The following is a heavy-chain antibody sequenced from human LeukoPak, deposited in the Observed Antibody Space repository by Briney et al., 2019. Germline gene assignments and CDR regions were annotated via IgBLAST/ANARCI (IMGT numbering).Heavy chain of an antibody. D-gene: IGHD4-23*01. CDR3: ARDTRDYGGNSLNWFDP. V-gene: IGHV1-46*01. Sequence: ASVKVSCKASGGTFSSYAISWVRQAPGQGLEWMGIINPSGGSTSYAQKFQGRVTMTRDTSTSTVYMELSSLRSEDTAVYYCARDTRDYGGNSLNWFDPWGQGTLVTVSS. J-gene: IGHJ5*02. CDR1: GGTFSSYA. CDR2: INPSGGST.